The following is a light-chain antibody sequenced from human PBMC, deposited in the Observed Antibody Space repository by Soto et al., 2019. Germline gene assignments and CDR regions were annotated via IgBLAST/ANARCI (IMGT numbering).Light chain of an antibody. CDR3: SSFTSSITYV. CDR2: DVT. CDR1: SSDVGGYNS. Sequence: QSVLTQPASVSGSPGQSITISCTGTSSDVGGYNSVSWYRQDPGKAPKLMIYDVTNRPSGVSNRFSGSKSGNTASLTISGLQAEDEADYYSSSFTSSITYVFGTGTKLTVL. J-gene: IGLJ1*01. V-gene: IGLV2-14*01.